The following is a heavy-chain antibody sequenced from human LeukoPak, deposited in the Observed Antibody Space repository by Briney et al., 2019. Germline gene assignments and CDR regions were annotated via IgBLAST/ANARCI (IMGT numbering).Heavy chain of an antibody. CDR3: ARETKPTYCSSTSCYSNWFDP. J-gene: IGHJ5*02. V-gene: IGHV4-38-2*02. CDR1: GYSISSGYY. CDR2: IYHSGST. D-gene: IGHD2-2*01. Sequence: SETLSLTCTVSGYSISSGYYWGWIRQPPGKGLEWIESIYHSGSTYYNPSLKSRVTMSVDTSKNQFSLKLSSVTAADTAVYYCARETKPTYCSSTSCYSNWFDPWGQGTLVTVSS.